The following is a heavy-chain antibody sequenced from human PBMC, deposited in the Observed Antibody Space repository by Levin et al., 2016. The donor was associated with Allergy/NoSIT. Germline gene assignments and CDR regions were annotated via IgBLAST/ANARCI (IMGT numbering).Heavy chain of an antibody. CDR1: GYSFTSYY. Sequence: ASVKVSCKASGYSFTSYYIHWVRQAPEQGLEWMGIINPSGGTTSYAQKFQGRVTMTRDTSTSTVYMELSSLRSEDTAVYYCARDYGIIAEVVAADYWGQGTLVTVSS. CDR2: INPSGGTT. J-gene: IGHJ4*02. V-gene: IGHV1-46*01. D-gene: IGHD6-13*01. CDR3: ARDYGIIAEVVAADY.